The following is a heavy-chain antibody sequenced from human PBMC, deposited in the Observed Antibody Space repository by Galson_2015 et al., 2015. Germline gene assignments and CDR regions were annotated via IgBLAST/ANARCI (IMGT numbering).Heavy chain of an antibody. CDR2: ISGSGGST. V-gene: IGHV3-23*01. CDR1: GFTFSGYA. Sequence: SLRLSCAASGFTFSGYAMSWVRQAPGKGLEWVSAISGSGGSTYYADFVKGRFTISRDISKSTLYLQMSSLRAEDTALYYCAKGGYSSGFYEDFDYCGQGTLVTVSS. D-gene: IGHD6-19*01. J-gene: IGHJ4*02. CDR3: AKGGYSSGFYEDFDY.